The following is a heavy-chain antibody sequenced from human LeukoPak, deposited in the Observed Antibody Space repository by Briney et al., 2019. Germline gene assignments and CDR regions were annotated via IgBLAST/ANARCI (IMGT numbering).Heavy chain of an antibody. V-gene: IGHV3-7*01. J-gene: IGHJ4*02. CDR1: GFTFSSSW. Sequence: GGSLRLSCAVSGFTFSSSWMDWVRQAPGKGLEWVANIKEDGSVKNYVDSVKGRFTISRDNTKNSLYLQMNSLRAEDTAVYCCAKNFGHQQFDSWGQGTLVIVSS. D-gene: IGHD3/OR15-3a*01. CDR3: AKNFGHQQFDS. CDR2: IKEDGSVK.